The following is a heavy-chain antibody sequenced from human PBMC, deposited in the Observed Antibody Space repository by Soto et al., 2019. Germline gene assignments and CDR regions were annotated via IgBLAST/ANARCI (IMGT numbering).Heavy chain of an antibody. V-gene: IGHV1-2*02. CDR3: AGEHSSSWYSHYYYGMDV. D-gene: IGHD6-13*01. J-gene: IGHJ6*02. CDR1: GYTFTGYY. CDR2: INPNSGGT. Sequence: GASVKVSCKASGYTFTGYYMHWVRQAPGQGLEWMGWINPNSGGTNYAQKFQGRVTMTRDTSSSTAYMELSRLRSDDTAVYYCAGEHSSSWYSHYYYGMDVWGQGTTVTVSS.